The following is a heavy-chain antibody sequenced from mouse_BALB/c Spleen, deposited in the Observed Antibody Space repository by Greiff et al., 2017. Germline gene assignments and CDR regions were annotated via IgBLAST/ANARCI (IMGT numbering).Heavy chain of an antibody. Sequence: EVKLVESGGGLVKPGGSLKLSCAASGFTFSDYYMYWVRQTPEKRLEWVATISDGGSYTYYPDSVKGRFTISRDNAKNNLYLQMSSLKSEDTAMYYCARDRGNYVRYAMDYWGQGTSVTVSS. J-gene: IGHJ4*01. V-gene: IGHV5-4*02. D-gene: IGHD2-1*01. CDR2: ISDGGSYT. CDR3: ARDRGNYVRYAMDY. CDR1: GFTFSDYY.